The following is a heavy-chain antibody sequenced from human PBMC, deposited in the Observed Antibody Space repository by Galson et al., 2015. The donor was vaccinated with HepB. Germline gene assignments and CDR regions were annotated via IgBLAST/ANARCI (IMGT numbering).Heavy chain of an antibody. CDR1: GYTFSSSC. J-gene: IGHJ5*02. V-gene: IGHV1-46*01. CDR2: INPCGDIT. D-gene: IGHD3-10*01. CDR3: ARERYYGVGSPLGP. Sequence: SVKVSCKASGYTFSSSCIHWVRQAPGQGLEWMGLINPCGDITTYAQKFQDRVTMTTDTSTSTVYMELSSLRSADTAMYFCARERYYGVGSPLGPWGQGTLVTVSS.